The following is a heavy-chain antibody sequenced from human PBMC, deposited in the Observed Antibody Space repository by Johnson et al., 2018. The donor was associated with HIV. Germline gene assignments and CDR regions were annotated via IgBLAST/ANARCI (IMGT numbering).Heavy chain of an antibody. J-gene: IGHJ3*02. CDR3: TTDGGGRSDAFDI. CDR1: GFTFSNAW. D-gene: IGHD3-16*01. V-gene: IGHV3-15*01. Sequence: VQLVESGGGLVKPGGSLRLSCAASGFTFSNAWMSWVRQAPGKGLEWVGRIKSKTDGGTTDYAAPVKGRFTISRDDSKNTLYLQMNSLKTEDTAVYYCTTDGGGRSDAFDIWCQGTMVTVSS. CDR2: IKSKTDGGTT.